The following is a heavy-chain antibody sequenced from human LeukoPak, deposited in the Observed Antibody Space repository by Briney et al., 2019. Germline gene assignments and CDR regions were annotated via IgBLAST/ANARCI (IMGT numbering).Heavy chain of an antibody. Sequence: PGRSLRLSCAASGFAFSSYGMHWVRQAPGKGLEWVAVIWYDGSNKYYADSVKGRFTISRDNSKNTLYLQMNSLRAEDTAVYYCAKDLKGMGQWLGYYYYYGMDVWGQGTTVTVSS. J-gene: IGHJ6*02. CDR2: IWYDGSNK. CDR3: AKDLKGMGQWLGYYYYYGMDV. CDR1: GFAFSSYG. D-gene: IGHD6-19*01. V-gene: IGHV3-33*06.